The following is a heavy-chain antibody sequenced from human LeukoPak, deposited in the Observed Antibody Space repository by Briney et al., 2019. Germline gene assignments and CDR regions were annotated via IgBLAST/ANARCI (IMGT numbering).Heavy chain of an antibody. CDR2: IYYSGST. CDR3: ARDLSQVGVVTLGASDI. CDR1: GASITSYY. V-gene: IGHV4-59*01. Sequence: SETLSLTCTVSGASITSYYWNWIRQPPGKGLEWIGYIYYSGSTNYNPSLKSRVTISVDTSKNQLSLDLTSVTAADTAVYYCARDLSQVGVVTLGASDIWRQGTMVTVSS. J-gene: IGHJ3*02. D-gene: IGHD3-3*01.